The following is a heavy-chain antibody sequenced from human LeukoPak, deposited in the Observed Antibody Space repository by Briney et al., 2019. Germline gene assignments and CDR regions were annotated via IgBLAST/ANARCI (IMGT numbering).Heavy chain of an antibody. J-gene: IGHJ4*02. D-gene: IGHD1/OR15-1a*01. CDR2: IYHSGAT. Sequence: SETLSLTCTVSNYSISSGYYWGWIRQPPGRGLEWIGSIYHSGATSYNPSLKSRVTISVDTSKNQFSLKMSSVTAADTAVYFCVRDLEHFDIDYWGQGALVTVSS. V-gene: IGHV4-38-2*02. CDR1: NYSISSGYY. CDR3: VRDLEHFDIDY.